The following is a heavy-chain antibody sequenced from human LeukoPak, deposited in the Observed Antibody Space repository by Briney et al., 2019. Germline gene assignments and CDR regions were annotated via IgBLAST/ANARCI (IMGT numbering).Heavy chain of an antibody. CDR3: ARGRARSFDY. CDR1: GFTFSSYE. V-gene: IGHV3-48*03. J-gene: IGHJ4*02. CDR2: ISSSGSTI. Sequence: GGSLRLSCAASGFTFSSYEMNWVRQAPGKGLEWVSYISSSGSTIYYADSVKGRFTISRENAKNSLYLQMNSLRAGDTAVYYCARGRARSFDYWGQGTLVTVSS.